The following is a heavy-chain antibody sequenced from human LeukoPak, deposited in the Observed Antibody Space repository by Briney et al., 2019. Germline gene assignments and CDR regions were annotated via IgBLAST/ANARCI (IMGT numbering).Heavy chain of an antibody. CDR1: GYTFTGYF. J-gene: IGHJ3*02. D-gene: IGHD3-16*01. Sequence: ASVKVSCKASGYTFTGYFMHWVRQAPGQGLEWMGWINPNSGGTNYAQKFQGRVTMTRDTSISTVYMEMSSLRSEDTAVYYCARAPLYEYRADNAFDIWGQGTMVTVSS. V-gene: IGHV1-2*02. CDR3: ARAPLYEYRADNAFDI. CDR2: INPNSGGT.